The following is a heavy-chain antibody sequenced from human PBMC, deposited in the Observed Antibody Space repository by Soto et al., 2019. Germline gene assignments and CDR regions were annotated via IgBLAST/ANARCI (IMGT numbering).Heavy chain of an antibody. Sequence: GESLKISCKGSGYSFTSYWIGWVRQMPGKGLEWMGIIYPGDSDTRYSPSFQGQVTISADKSISTAYLQWSSLKASDTAVYYCARVSGTYYDFWSGYYPIDAFDIWGQGTMVTVSS. D-gene: IGHD3-3*01. J-gene: IGHJ3*02. CDR2: IYPGDSDT. CDR1: GYSFTSYW. CDR3: ARVSGTYYDFWSGYYPIDAFDI. V-gene: IGHV5-51*01.